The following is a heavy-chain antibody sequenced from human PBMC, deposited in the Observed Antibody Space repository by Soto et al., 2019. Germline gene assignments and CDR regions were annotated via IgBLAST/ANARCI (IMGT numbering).Heavy chain of an antibody. CDR3: ARGNPITMIVVVAPDFDY. CDR2: ISSSGSTI. V-gene: IGHV3-48*02. CDR1: GFTFSSYS. J-gene: IGHJ4*02. D-gene: IGHD3-22*01. Sequence: ESGGGLVQPGGSLRLSCAASGFTFSSYSMNWVRQAPGKGLEWVSYISSSGSTIYYADSVKGRFTISRDNAKNSLYLQMNSRRDEDTAVYYCARGNPITMIVVVAPDFDYWGQGTLVTVSS.